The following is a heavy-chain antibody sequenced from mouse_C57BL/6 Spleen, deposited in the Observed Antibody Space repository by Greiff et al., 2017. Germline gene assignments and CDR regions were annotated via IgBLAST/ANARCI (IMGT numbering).Heavy chain of an antibody. J-gene: IGHJ3*01. CDR3: ARSELRGFAY. V-gene: IGHV1-76*01. CDR2: IYPGSGNT. Sequence: VQVVESGAELVRPGASVKLSCKASGYTFTDYYINWVKQRPGQGLEWIARIYPGSGNTYYNEKFKGKATLTAEKSSSTAYMQLSSLTSEDSAVYFCARSELRGFAYWGQGTLVTVSA. D-gene: IGHD1-1*01. CDR1: GYTFTDYY.